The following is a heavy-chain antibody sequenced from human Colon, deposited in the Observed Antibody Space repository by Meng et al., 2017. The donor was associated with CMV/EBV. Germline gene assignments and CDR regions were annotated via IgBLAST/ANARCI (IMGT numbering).Heavy chain of an antibody. CDR1: GGSVRSCSYS. D-gene: IGHD6-19*01. Sequence: SGGSVRSCSYSWTWIRQPPGKGLEWIEYISYSGNTNYNPSLKSRLTIEVDTSRNQFSLKLTSVSAADTAMYYCARETSGWSTGIDYWGQGTLVTVSS. CDR2: ISYSGNT. J-gene: IGHJ4*02. CDR3: ARETSGWSTGIDY. V-gene: IGHV4-61*01.